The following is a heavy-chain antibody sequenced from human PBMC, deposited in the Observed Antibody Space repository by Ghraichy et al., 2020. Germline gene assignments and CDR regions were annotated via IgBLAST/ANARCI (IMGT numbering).Heavy chain of an antibody. D-gene: IGHD3-10*01. CDR1: SGSISSYY. J-gene: IGHJ4*02. Sequence: SETLSLTCTVSSGSISSYYFSWIRQPPGKGLEWIGYIYYSGSTNYNPSLKSRVTISIDTSKNQFSLQLRSVTAADTAVYYCARHSGFKQPPVYWGQGTLVTVSS. V-gene: IGHV4-59*08. CDR3: ARHSGFKQPPVY. CDR2: IYYSGST.